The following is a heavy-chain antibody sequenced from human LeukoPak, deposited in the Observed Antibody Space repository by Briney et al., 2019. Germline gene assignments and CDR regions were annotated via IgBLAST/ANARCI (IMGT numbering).Heavy chain of an antibody. J-gene: IGHJ5*02. CDR3: ASTSGITGTANNWFDP. CDR2: IYPGDSDT. CDR1: GYSFTSYW. V-gene: IGHV5-51*01. D-gene: IGHD1-7*01. Sequence: GESLKISCKGSGYSFTSYWIGWVRQMPGKGLEWMGIIYPGDSDTRYSPSFQGQVTISADKSINTAYLKWSSLKASDTAMYYCASTSGITGTANNWFDPWGQGTLVTVSS.